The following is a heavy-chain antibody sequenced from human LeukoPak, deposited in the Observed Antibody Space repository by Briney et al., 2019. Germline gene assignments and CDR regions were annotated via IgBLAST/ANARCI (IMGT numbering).Heavy chain of an antibody. CDR1: GVSISAYF. CDR2: IYTSGTI. Sequence: SETLSLTCTVSGVSISAYFWTWIRQPAGKGLEWIGRIYTSGTINYNPSLESRLTMSLDTSKNQISLRLSSVTAADTGVYYCARDASYGDSSFDYWGQGTLVTVSS. J-gene: IGHJ4*02. V-gene: IGHV4-4*07. D-gene: IGHD4-17*01. CDR3: ARDASYGDSSFDY.